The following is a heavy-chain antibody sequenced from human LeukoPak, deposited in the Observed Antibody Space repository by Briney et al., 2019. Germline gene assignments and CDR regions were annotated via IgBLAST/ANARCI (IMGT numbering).Heavy chain of an antibody. CDR3: ARGGGYSYGFQIDY. J-gene: IGHJ4*02. CDR1: GGTFSSYA. CDR2: IIPIFGIA. D-gene: IGHD5-18*01. Sequence: SVKVSCKASGGTFSSYAISWVRQAPGQGLEWMGGIIPIFGIANYAQKFQGRVTITADESTSTAYMELSSLRSEDTAVYYCARGGGYSYGFQIDYWGQGTLVTVSS. V-gene: IGHV1-69*13.